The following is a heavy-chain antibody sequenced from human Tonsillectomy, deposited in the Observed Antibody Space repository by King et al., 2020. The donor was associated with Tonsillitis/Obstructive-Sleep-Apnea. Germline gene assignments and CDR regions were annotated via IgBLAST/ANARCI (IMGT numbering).Heavy chain of an antibody. CDR1: GFTFSSYA. Sequence: VQLVESGGGVVQPGRSLRLSCAASGFTFSSYAMHWVRQAPGKGLEWVAVISYDGSNKYYADSVKGRFTISRDNSKNKLYLQMTSLRAEDTAVYYCARDSTVTQFDYWGQGTLVTVSS. J-gene: IGHJ4*02. D-gene: IGHD4-17*01. V-gene: IGHV3-30*04. CDR3: ARDSTVTQFDY. CDR2: ISYDGSNK.